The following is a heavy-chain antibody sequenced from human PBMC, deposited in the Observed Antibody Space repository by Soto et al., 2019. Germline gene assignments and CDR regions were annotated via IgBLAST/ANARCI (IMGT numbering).Heavy chain of an antibody. J-gene: IGHJ4*02. CDR1: GGSISSYY. V-gene: IGHV4-59*01. CDR2: IYYSGST. D-gene: IGHD6-19*01. CDR3: ARAGPRQVAYSSGWYDY. Sequence: SETLSLTCTVSGGSISSYYLSWIRQPPGKGLEWIGYIYYSGSTNYNPSLKSRVTISVDTSKNQFSLKLSSVTAADTAVYYCARAGPRQVAYSSGWYDYWGQGTLVTVSS.